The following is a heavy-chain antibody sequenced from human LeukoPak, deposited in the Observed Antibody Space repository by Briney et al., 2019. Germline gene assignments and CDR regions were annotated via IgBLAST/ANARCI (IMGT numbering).Heavy chain of an antibody. CDR1: RFTFSSFW. CDR3: AKDRWNLPDAFDI. CDR2: ISGSGGST. Sequence: GGSLKLSCAPSRFTFSSFWMTWVRQAPGKGLEWVSVISGSGGSTYYADSVKGRFTISRDNSRNTLYLQMNSLRAEDTAVYYCAKDRWNLPDAFDIWGQGTMVTVSS. J-gene: IGHJ3*02. V-gene: IGHV3-23*01. D-gene: IGHD1-1*01.